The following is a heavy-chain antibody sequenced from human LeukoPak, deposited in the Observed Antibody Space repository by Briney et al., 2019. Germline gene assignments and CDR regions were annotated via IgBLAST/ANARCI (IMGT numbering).Heavy chain of an antibody. CDR3: ARHMSVTYDAFNL. CDR1: GGSFSGYH. CDR2: VFYSGGT. Sequence: PSETLSLTCAVYGGSFSGYHWSWIRQPPGKGPEWIGYVFYSGGTLYNPSLDSRVTISVDTSKTQFSLELTSVTAADTAVYYCARHMSVTYDAFNLWGRGTMVTVSS. V-gene: IGHV4-59*08. D-gene: IGHD2-21*02. J-gene: IGHJ3*01.